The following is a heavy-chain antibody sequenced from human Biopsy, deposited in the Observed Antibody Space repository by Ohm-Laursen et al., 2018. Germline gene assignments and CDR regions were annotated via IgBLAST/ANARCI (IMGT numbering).Heavy chain of an antibody. CDR3: ARHPTGFLFDP. D-gene: IGHD3-10*01. CDR1: GGSVSSNTNY. J-gene: IGHJ5*02. Sequence: SETLSLTCTVSGGSVSSNTNYWAWIRQPPGKGLEWIGSIFYSGIIYYNPSLKSRVSISVDTSKNQFSLNLNYVTAADTAVYYCARHPTGFLFDPWGQGTLVIVSS. V-gene: IGHV4-39*01. CDR2: IFYSGII.